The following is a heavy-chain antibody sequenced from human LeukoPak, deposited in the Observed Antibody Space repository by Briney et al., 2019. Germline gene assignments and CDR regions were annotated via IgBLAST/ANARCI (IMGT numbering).Heavy chain of an antibody. D-gene: IGHD6-13*01. Sequence: SETLSLTCTVSSGSISIYYWSWIRQPPGKGLEWVGNIYYSGSANYNPSLKSRVTISVDTSKNQFSLKLSSVTAADTAVYYCAKFSSSWSYFDYWGQGTLVTVSS. CDR2: IYYSGSA. CDR1: SGSISIYY. CDR3: AKFSSSWSYFDY. J-gene: IGHJ4*02. V-gene: IGHV4-59*01.